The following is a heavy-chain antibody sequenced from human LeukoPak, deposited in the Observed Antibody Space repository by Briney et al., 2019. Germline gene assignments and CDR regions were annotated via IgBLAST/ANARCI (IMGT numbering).Heavy chain of an antibody. D-gene: IGHD2-21*01. CDR2: IKSDGSST. J-gene: IGHJ4*02. Sequence: GGSLRLSCATSGFTFSSHWMHWVRQAPGKGLVWVSRIKSDGSSTDYADSVKGRFTISRDNAKNTLFLQMNSLRAEDTGVYYCVRLYFDWGQGTLVTVSS. CDR1: GFTFSSHW. CDR3: VRLYFD. V-gene: IGHV3-74*01.